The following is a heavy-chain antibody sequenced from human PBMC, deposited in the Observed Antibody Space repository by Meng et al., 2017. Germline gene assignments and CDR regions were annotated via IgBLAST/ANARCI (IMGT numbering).Heavy chain of an antibody. D-gene: IGHD6-19*01. CDR3: ARDARRITVAGLRLQEYHYGMDV. V-gene: IGHV4-34*01. CDR1: GGSFSGYY. J-gene: IGHJ6*02. Sequence: SETLSLTCAVYGGSFSGYYWSWIRQPPGKGLEWIGEINHSGSTKYNPSLKSRVTISIETSQNHFSLKLDSPTAADTAVYYCARDARRITVAGLRLQEYHYGMDVWGQGTTVTVSS. CDR2: INHSGST.